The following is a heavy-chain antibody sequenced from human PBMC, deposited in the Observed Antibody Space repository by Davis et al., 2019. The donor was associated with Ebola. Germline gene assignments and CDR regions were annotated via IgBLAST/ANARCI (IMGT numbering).Heavy chain of an antibody. J-gene: IGHJ4*02. Sequence: GGSLRLSCAASGFTFSSYAMHWVRQAPGKGLEWVAVISYDGSNKYYADSVKGRFTISRDNSKNTLYLQMSSLRAEDTAVYYCTKNGERGVDYWGQGTLVTVSS. D-gene: IGHD3-10*01. CDR2: ISYDGSNK. CDR3: TKNGERGVDY. CDR1: GFTFSSYA. V-gene: IGHV3-30-3*02.